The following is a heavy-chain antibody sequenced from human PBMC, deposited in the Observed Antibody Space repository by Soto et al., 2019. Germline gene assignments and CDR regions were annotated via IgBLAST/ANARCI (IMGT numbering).Heavy chain of an antibody. D-gene: IGHD2-2*01. CDR2: IIPILGIA. J-gene: IGHJ6*03. V-gene: IGHV1-69*02. CDR1: GGTFSSYT. Sequence: QVQLVQSGAEVKKPGSSVKVSCKASGGTFSSYTISWVRQAPGQGLEWMGRIIPILGIANYAQKFQRRGTITADKSTSTAYMELSSLRSEDTAVYYCARGYCSSTSCYYYYYMDVWGKGTTVTVSS. CDR3: ARGYCSSTSCYYYYYMDV.